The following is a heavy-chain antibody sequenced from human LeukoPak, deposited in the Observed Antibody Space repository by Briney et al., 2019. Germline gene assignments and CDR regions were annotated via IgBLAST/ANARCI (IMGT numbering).Heavy chain of an antibody. D-gene: IGHD1-26*01. CDR2: IWNDGSVR. CDR1: GFTFSTYG. CDR3: ARASGSYDY. Sequence: GGSLRLSCAASGFTFSTYGLHWVRQAPGKGLEWVAVIWNDGSVRYYADSVKGRFTISRDNSKNTLYLQMNSLRAEDTAMYYCARASGSYDYWGQGTLVTVSS. V-gene: IGHV3-33*01. J-gene: IGHJ4*02.